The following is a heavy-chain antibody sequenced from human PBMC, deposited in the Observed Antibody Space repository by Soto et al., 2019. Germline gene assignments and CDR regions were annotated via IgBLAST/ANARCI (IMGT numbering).Heavy chain of an antibody. D-gene: IGHD4-17*01. V-gene: IGHV1-18*01. J-gene: IGHJ6*02. CDR2: ISAYNGNT. CDR1: GGTFSSYA. Sequence: SVKVSCKASGGTFSSYAISWVRQAPGQGLEWMGGISAYNGNTNYAQKLQGRVTMTTDTSTSTAYMELRSLRSDDTAVYYCARDGQNGDYGYYYYGMDVWGQGTTVTVSS. CDR3: ARDGQNGDYGYYYYGMDV.